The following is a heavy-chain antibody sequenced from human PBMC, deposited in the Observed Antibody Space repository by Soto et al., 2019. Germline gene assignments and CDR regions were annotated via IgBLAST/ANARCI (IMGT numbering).Heavy chain of an antibody. J-gene: IGHJ4*02. CDR2: IIPIFGTT. Sequence: QVQLVQSGAEVKKPGSSVKVSCKASGGTFSSYAISWVRQAPGQGLEWMGGIIPIFGTTNYAQKFQGRVTITADESTSTAYMELSSLRSEDTAVYYCARSGYGDIVSRGRGFFDYWGQGTLVTVSS. CDR3: ARSGYGDIVSRGRGFFDY. D-gene: IGHD2-15*01. CDR1: GGTFSSYA. V-gene: IGHV1-69*12.